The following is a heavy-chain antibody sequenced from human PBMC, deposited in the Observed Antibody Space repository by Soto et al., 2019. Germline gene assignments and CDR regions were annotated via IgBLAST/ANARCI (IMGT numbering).Heavy chain of an antibody. CDR2: IYRSGST. J-gene: IGHJ4*02. CDR3: ARDPWGYPGPGFDY. D-gene: IGHD5-18*01. CDR1: GYSISSGYY. V-gene: IGHV4-38-2*02. Sequence: SETLSLTCAVSGYSISSGYYWGWIRQPPGKGLEWIGSIYRSGSTYYNPSLKSRVTISVDTSKNQFSLKLSSVTAADTAVYYCARDPWGYPGPGFDYWGQGTLVTVSS.